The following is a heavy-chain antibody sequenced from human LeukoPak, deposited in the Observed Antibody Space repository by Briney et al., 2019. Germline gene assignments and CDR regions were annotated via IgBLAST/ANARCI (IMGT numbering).Heavy chain of an antibody. CDR2: IYYSGST. CDR3: AREVVIRRFFDY. D-gene: IGHD3-22*01. V-gene: IGHV4-31*03. Sequence: SETLSLTCTVSGSSISSGGYYWSWIRQHPGKGLEWIGYIYYSGSTYYNPSLKSRVTISVDTSKNQFSLKLSSVTAADTAVYYCAREVVIRRFFDYWGQGTLVTVSS. J-gene: IGHJ4*02. CDR1: GSSISSGGYY.